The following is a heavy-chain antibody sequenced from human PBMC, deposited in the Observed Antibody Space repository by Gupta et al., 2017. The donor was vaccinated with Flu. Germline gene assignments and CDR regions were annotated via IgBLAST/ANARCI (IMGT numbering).Heavy chain of an antibody. J-gene: IGHJ4*02. D-gene: IGHD3-10*01. CDR2: IHTSGYT. CDR3: ARDRSYDGWYFDF. V-gene: IGHV4-4*07. Sequence: AGKRLEWIGRIHTSGYTNYKPSLKSRLTMSVDTSKNQFSLKLSSVTAADTAVYYCARDRSYDGWYFDFWGQGTLVTVSS.